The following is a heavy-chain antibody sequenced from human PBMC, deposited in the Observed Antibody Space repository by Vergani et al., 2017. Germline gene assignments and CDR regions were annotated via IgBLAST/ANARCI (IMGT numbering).Heavy chain of an antibody. J-gene: IGHJ6*02. D-gene: IGHD3-22*01. CDR1: GGSISSGDYY. CDR2: IYYSGST. V-gene: IGHV4-30-4*01. CDR3: ARVRRDDSSGYYYYYGMDV. Sequence: QVQLQESGPGLVKSSQTLSLTCTVSGGSISSGDYYWSWIRQPPGKGLEWIGYIYYSGSTYYNPSLKSRFTIAVDTSKNQFSLKLSSVTAADTAVYYCARVRRDDSSGYYYYYGMDVWGQGTTVTVSS.